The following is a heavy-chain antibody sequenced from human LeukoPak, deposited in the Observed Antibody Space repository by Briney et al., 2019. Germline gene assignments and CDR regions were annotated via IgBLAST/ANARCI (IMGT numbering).Heavy chain of an antibody. CDR1: GYTFTSYG. J-gene: IGHJ4*02. V-gene: IGHV1-24*01. Sequence: GASVKVSCKASGYTFTSYGISWVRQAPGKGLEWMGGFDPEDGETIYAQKFQGRVTMTEDTSTDTAYMELSSLRSEDTAVYYCATLWFGELGVLGLYYFDYWGQGTLVTVSS. CDR2: FDPEDGET. D-gene: IGHD3-10*01. CDR3: ATLWFGELGVLGLYYFDY.